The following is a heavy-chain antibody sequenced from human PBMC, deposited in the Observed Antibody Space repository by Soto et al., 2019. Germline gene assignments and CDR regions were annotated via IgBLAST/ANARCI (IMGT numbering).Heavy chain of an antibody. CDR1: GYTFTSYG. V-gene: IGHV1-18*01. D-gene: IGHD3-22*01. J-gene: IGHJ4*02. CDR3: ARDARPYYHDSSGLAI. CDR2: ISAYNGNT. Sequence: QVQLVQSGAEVKKPGASVKVSCKASGYTFTSYGISWVRQAPGQGLEWMGWISAYNGNTNYAQKLQGRVTMTTDTSTSTAYSELRSLRSDDTAVYYCARDARPYYHDSSGLAIWGQGTLVTVSS.